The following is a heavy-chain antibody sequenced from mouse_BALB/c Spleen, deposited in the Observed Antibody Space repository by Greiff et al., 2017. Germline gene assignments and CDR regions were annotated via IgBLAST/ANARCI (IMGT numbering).Heavy chain of an antibody. J-gene: IGHJ3*01. V-gene: IGHV5-9-3*01. CDR1: GFTFSSYA. CDR2: ISSGGSYT. Sequence: EVQGVESGGGLVKPGGSLKLSCAASGFTFSSYAMSWVRQTPEKRLEWVATISSGGSYTYYPDSVKGRFTISRDNAKNTLYLQMSSLRSEDTAMYYCARRDAPDWGQGTLVTVSA. D-gene: IGHD3-3*01. CDR3: ARRDAPD.